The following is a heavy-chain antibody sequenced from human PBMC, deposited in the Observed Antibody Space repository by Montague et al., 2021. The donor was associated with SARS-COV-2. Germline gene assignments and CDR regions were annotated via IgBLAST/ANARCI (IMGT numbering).Heavy chain of an antibody. Sequence: SETLSLTCAVYGGSFSGYYWSWIRQPPGKGLEWIGKINHSGSTNYNPSLKSRVTISVDTSKNQFSLKLSSVTAADTAVYYCARVQGITMIVVVIGAFDIWGQGTMVTVSS. V-gene: IGHV4-34*01. CDR2: INHSGST. D-gene: IGHD3-22*01. CDR1: GGSFSGYY. CDR3: ARVQGITMIVVVIGAFDI. J-gene: IGHJ3*02.